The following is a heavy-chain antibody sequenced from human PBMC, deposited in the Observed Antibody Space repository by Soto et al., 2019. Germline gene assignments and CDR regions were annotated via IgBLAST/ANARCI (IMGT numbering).Heavy chain of an antibody. V-gene: IGHV4-59*01. D-gene: IGHD6-19*01. CDR2: IYYSGST. CDR1: GGSISSYY. CDR3: ARRYSSGWYDAFDI. Sequence: PSETLSLTCTVSGGSISSYYWSWIRQPPGKGLEWIGYIYYSGSTNYNPSLKSRVTISVDTSKNQFSLKLSSVTAADTAVYYCARRYSSGWYDAFDIWDQGTMVTVSS. J-gene: IGHJ3*02.